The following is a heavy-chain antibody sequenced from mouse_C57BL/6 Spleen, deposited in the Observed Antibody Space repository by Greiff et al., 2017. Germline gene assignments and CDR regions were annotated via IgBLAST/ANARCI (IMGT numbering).Heavy chain of an antibody. CDR1: GYTFTSYT. D-gene: IGHD1-1*01. CDR2: INPSSGST. V-gene: IGHV1-4*01. Sequence: VQLQQSGAELARPGASVKMSCKASGYTFTSYTMHWVHQRPGPGLEWIGYINPSSGSTKYTQKFKDKDTLTADKSSSTAYMQLSSLTSEDSAVYDCERGYYGSSPYAMDDWGQGTSVTVSS. CDR3: ERGYYGSSPYAMDD. J-gene: IGHJ4*01.